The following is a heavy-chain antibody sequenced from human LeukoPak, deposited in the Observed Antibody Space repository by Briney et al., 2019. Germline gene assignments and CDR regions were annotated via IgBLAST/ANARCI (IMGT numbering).Heavy chain of an antibody. CDR3: ARLRYCSSTSCFRSNWFDP. J-gene: IGHJ5*02. Sequence: PSETLSLTCAVSGYSISNGYYWGWIRQPPGKGLEWIGSIYHSGGTYYNPSLKSRVTISVDTSKNQVSLKLSSVTAADTAVYYCARLRYCSSTSCFRSNWFDPWGQGTLVTVSS. D-gene: IGHD2-2*01. CDR2: IYHSGGT. CDR1: GYSISNGYY. V-gene: IGHV4-38-2*01.